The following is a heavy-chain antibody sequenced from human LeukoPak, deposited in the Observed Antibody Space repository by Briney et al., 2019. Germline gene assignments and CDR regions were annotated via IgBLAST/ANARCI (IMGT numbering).Heavy chain of an antibody. CDR2: ISSNGGST. CDR3: AKDGSRSREVFPYYYGSGRLQYMDV. CDR1: GFTFSSYA. V-gene: IGHV3-64*01. D-gene: IGHD3-10*01. J-gene: IGHJ6*03. Sequence: GGSLRLSCAASGFTFSSYAMHWVRQAPGKGLEYVSAISSNGGSTYYANSAKGRFTISRDNSKNTLYLQMNSLRDEDTAMFYCAKDGSRSREVFPYYYGSGRLQYMDVWGKGTTVIISS.